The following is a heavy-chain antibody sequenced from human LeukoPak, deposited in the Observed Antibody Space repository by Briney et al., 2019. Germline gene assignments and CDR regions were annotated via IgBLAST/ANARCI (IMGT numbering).Heavy chain of an antibody. CDR2: SSSSNSNI. D-gene: IGHD3-10*01. CDR1: GLTFSSYS. Sequence: GGSLRLSCAASGLTFSSYSMNWVRQAPGKGLEWVASSSSSNSNIYYADSVKGRFNISRDNAKNSLYLQMNSLRAEDTAVYYCARDRIRGQYYFDYWGQGTLVTVSS. J-gene: IGHJ4*02. CDR3: ARDRIRGQYYFDY. V-gene: IGHV3-21*01.